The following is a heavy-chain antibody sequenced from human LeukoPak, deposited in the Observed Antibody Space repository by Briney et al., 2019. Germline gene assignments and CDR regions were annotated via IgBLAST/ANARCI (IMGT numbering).Heavy chain of an antibody. V-gene: IGHV3-48*02. CDR3: ARVSDGYTINYFDY. CDR1: GFTISDSY. D-gene: IGHD5-24*01. CDR2: ISSSSSTI. J-gene: IGHJ4*02. Sequence: GGSLRLSCAVSGFTISDSYMRWVRQAPGMGLEWVSYISSSSSTIFYADSVKGRFTISRDNAKNSLYLQMNSLRDEDTAVYYCARVSDGYTINYFDYWGQGTLVTVSS.